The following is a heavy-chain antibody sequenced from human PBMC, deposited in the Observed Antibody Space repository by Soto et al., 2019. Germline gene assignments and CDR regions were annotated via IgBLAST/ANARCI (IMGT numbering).Heavy chain of an antibody. CDR3: AKGSGRFARSNRALFDS. CDR2: IRGGGSES. J-gene: IGHJ4*02. Sequence: EVQLLESGGDLVQPGGSLRLSCTTSGFTFRNYAMSWVRQAPGKGLEWVSIIRGGGSESFYADSVKGRFTISRDNSKNKFLLQSNSLRDEYTAKYYCAKGSGRFARSNRALFDSWGQGALVVVSS. V-gene: IGHV3-23*01. CDR1: GFTFRNYA. D-gene: IGHD6-25*01.